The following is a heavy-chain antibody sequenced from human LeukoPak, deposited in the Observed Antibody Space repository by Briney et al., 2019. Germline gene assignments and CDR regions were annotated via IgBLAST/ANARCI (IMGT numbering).Heavy chain of an antibody. CDR2: IYTSGST. Sequence: SETLSLTCTVSGGSISSGSYYWSWIRQPAGKGLEWIGRIYTSGSTNYNPSLKSRVTISVDTSKNQFSLKLSSVTAADTAMYYCARERWLQLSGISDYWGQGTLVTVSS. V-gene: IGHV4-61*02. CDR3: ARERWLQLSGISDY. CDR1: GGSISSGSYY. D-gene: IGHD5-24*01. J-gene: IGHJ4*02.